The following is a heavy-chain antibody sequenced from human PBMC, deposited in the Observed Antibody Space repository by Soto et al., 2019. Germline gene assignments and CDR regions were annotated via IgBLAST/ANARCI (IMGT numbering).Heavy chain of an antibody. CDR1: GFTFSSYA. D-gene: IGHD1-1*01. Sequence: GGSLRLSCAASGFTFSSYAMHWVRQAPGKGLDWVAVISYDGSNKYYADSVKGRFTISRDNSKNTLYLQMNSLRAEDTAVYYCARGGIGPEQLNWFDPWGQGTLVTVSS. CDR2: ISYDGSNK. J-gene: IGHJ5*02. CDR3: ARGGIGPEQLNWFDP. V-gene: IGHV3-30-3*01.